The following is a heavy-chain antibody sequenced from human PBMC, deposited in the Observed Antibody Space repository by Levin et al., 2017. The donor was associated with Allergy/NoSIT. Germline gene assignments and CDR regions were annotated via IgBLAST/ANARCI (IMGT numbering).Heavy chain of an antibody. V-gene: IGHV1-2*06. J-gene: IGHJ6*02. CDR2: INPNSGAT. CDR3: AREGARWDLYYYYGMDV. D-gene: IGHD1-26*01. Sequence: VASVKVSCKASGYTFTGYYMHWVRQAPGQGLEWMGRINPNSGATNYAQKFQGRVTMTRDTSISTAYMELSRLRSDDTAVYYCAREGARWDLYYYYGMDVWGQGTTVTVSS. CDR1: GYTFTGYY.